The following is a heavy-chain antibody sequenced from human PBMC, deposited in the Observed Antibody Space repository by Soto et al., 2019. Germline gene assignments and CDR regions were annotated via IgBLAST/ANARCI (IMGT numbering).Heavy chain of an antibody. CDR2: INLSGGST. CDR1: GYTFTSYY. Sequence: ASVKVSCKASGYTFTSYYMHWVRQAPGQGPEWMGIINLSGGSTSYAQKFQGRVTMTRDTSTSTVYMELSSLRSEDTTEYYCARDRVNGADYDNSEWVGMDVWCQGTTVSGSS. J-gene: IGHJ6*02. CDR3: ARDRVNGADYDNSEWVGMDV. D-gene: IGHD3-22*01. V-gene: IGHV1-46*01.